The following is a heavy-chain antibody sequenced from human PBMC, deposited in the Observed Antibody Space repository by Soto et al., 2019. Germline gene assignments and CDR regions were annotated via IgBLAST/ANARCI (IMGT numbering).Heavy chain of an antibody. CDR3: GRVGTSACLDY. J-gene: IGHJ4*02. V-gene: IGHV1-18*01. CDR1: GYTFTNYG. Sequence: QVQLVQSGAEVQKPGASVMVSCKASGYTFTNYGIYWVRQAPGQGLAWMGWISANNGHTNYAQKFQGRVPMTTDTSTNTAYMELRGLRSDDTTVYYCGRVGTSACLDYWGQGTPVTVSS. CDR2: ISANNGHT.